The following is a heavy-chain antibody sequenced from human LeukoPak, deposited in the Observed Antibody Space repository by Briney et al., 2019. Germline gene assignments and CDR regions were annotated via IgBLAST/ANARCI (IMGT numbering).Heavy chain of an antibody. V-gene: IGHV3-23*01. CDR1: GGSISSSSYY. CDR3: AKGGTNWNPLYYFDY. J-gene: IGHJ4*02. CDR2: ISGSGGST. Sequence: PSETLSLTCTVSGGSISSSSYYWGWIRQPPGKGLEWVSAISGSGGSTYYADSVKGRFTISRDNSKNTLYLQMNSLRAEDTAVYYCAKGGTNWNPLYYFDYWGQGTLVTVSS. D-gene: IGHD1-20*01.